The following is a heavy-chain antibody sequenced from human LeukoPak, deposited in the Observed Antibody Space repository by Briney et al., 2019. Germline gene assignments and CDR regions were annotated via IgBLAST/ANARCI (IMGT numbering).Heavy chain of an antibody. J-gene: IGHJ6*02. CDR1: GFTFSSYA. Sequence: PGGSLRLSCAASGFTFSSYAMHWVRQAPGKGLEWVAVISYDGSNKYYADSVKGRFTISRDNSKNTLYLQMNSLRAEDTAVYYCAKDFYDSSGYQGGMDVWGQGTTVTVSS. CDR3: AKDFYDSSGYQGGMDV. CDR2: ISYDGSNK. D-gene: IGHD3-22*01. V-gene: IGHV3-30-3*01.